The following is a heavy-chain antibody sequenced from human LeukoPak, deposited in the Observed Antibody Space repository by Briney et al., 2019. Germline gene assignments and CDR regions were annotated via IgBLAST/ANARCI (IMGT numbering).Heavy chain of an antibody. CDR3: ARASVATSNSFDY. CDR1: GFTFDDYA. Sequence: GGSLRLSCAASGFTFDDYAMHWVRQAPGKGLEWVSGISWNSGSIGYADSVRGRFTISRDNAKNSLYLQMNSLRAEDTAVYYCARASVATSNSFDYWGQGTLVTVSS. J-gene: IGHJ4*02. V-gene: IGHV3-9*01. D-gene: IGHD5-12*01. CDR2: ISWNSGSI.